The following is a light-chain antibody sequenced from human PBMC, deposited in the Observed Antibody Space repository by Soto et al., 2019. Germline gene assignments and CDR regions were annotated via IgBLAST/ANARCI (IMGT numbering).Light chain of an antibody. CDR2: DAS. Sequence: IDLTHSPSFLSASVLYRVTITFLSSQSINKWLAWHQQKPGKAPKLLIYDASSLQSGVPPRFSGSGSGTDFTLTISSLQPEDFLATYYCQQYNTYSWTFGQGTTVDIK. CDR3: QQYNTYSWT. V-gene: IGKV1-5*01. CDR1: QSINKW. J-gene: IGKJ1*01.